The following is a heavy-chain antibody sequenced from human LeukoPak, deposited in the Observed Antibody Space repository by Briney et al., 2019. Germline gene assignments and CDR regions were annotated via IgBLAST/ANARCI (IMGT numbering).Heavy chain of an antibody. Sequence: GASVKVSCKASGYTFTSYAMNWVRQAPGQGLEWLGWINTNTGNPTYAQGFTGRFVFSLDTSVSTAYLQISSLKAEDTAVYYCARDSDYGGSSALDYWGQGTLVTVSS. CDR1: GYTFTSYA. CDR2: INTNTGNP. V-gene: IGHV7-4-1*02. CDR3: ARDSDYGGSSALDY. J-gene: IGHJ4*02. D-gene: IGHD4-23*01.